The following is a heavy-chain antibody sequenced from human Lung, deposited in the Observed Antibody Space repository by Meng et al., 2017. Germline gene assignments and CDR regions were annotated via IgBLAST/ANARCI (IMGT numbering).Heavy chain of an antibody. CDR2: IYNSGST. Sequence: QLQLQESGPGLVKPSQTLSLTCTVSGGSISSSNYDWSWIRQPPGKGLEWSGHIYNSGSTYYNPSLKSRITISVDTSKNQFSLKLSSVTAADTAVYYCARGQKGYFDLWGRGTLVTVFS. CDR1: GGSISSSNYD. CDR3: ARGQKGYFDL. J-gene: IGHJ2*01. V-gene: IGHV4-30-4*01.